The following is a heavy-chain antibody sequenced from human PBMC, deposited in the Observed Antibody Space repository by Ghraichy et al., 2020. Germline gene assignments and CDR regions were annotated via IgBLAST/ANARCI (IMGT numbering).Heavy chain of an antibody. CDR1: GDSINSHY. V-gene: IGHV4-59*11. J-gene: IGHJ4*02. Sequence: SETPSLTCTVSGDSINSHYWSWIRQPPGKGLAWLGYIFYRGTTTYNPSLKSRVTISVDTSKNQFSLKLTSMTAADTAVYFCARGVNVDTALVKWGQGTLVTVSS. D-gene: IGHD5-18*01. CDR2: IFYRGTT. CDR3: ARGVNVDTALVK.